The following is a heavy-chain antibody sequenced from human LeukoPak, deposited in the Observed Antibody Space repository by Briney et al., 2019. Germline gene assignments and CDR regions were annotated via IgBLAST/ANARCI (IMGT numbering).Heavy chain of an antibody. CDR2: INPSGCST. D-gene: IGHD3-3*01. Sequence: ASVKVSCKASGYTFTSYYMHWVRQAPGQRLEWMGIINPSGCSTSYAQKFQGRVTMTRDTSTSTVYMELSSLRSEDTAVYYCARSYDFWSGYYPLDYWGQGTLVTVSS. J-gene: IGHJ4*02. CDR1: GYTFTSYY. CDR3: ARSYDFWSGYYPLDY. V-gene: IGHV1-46*01.